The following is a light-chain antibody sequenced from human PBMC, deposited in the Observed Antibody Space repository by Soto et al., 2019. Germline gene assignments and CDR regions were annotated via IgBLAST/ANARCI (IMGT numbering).Light chain of an antibody. CDR1: QSINAH. V-gene: IGKV3-15*01. Sequence: EVVMTQSPATLSVSPGERVTLSCRASQSINAHLAWYQQKPGQAPRLLIHGASTRATGIPARFSGSGFGTEFILTISSLQSEDFAVYYCQQYNTWLWTFXQGTXVXIX. CDR3: QQYNTWLWT. CDR2: GAS. J-gene: IGKJ1*01.